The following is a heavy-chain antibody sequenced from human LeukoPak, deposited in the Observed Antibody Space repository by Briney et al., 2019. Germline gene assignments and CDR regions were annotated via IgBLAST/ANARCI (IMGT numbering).Heavy chain of an antibody. V-gene: IGHV4-4*02. CDR2: IYHSGST. D-gene: IGHD5-12*01. CDR3: ERDVRGVAKGYYYYYGMDV. J-gene: IGHJ6*04. CDR1: GGSISSSNW. Sequence: SETLALTCAVSGGSISSSNWWSWVRQPPGKGLEWIGEIYHSGSTNYNPSLKSRVTIFVDKSKTQFSLKLSYVSAADTAVYDCERDVRGVAKGYYYYYGMDVWGKGTTVTVSS.